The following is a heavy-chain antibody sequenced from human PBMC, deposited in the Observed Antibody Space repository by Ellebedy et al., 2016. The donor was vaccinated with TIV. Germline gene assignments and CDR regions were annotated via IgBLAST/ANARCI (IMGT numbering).Heavy chain of an antibody. CDR2: INQAGSET. Sequence: GESLKISCSASGFTFSSYWMSWVRQAPGKGLEWVANINQAGSETYYVDSVKGRFPISRDKAKNSLYLQMNGLRAEDTDVYYCVQGGGAARWPYAFDIWGQGTMVTVSS. J-gene: IGHJ3*02. V-gene: IGHV3-7*03. CDR3: VQGGGAARWPYAFDI. CDR1: GFTFSSYW. D-gene: IGHD6-6*01.